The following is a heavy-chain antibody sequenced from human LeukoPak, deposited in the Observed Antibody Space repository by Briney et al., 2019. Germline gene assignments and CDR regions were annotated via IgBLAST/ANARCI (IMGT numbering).Heavy chain of an antibody. J-gene: IGHJ3*02. Sequence: ASVKVSCKASGGTFSSYAIRWVRQAPGQGLEWMGGIIPIFGTANYAQKFQGRVTITADESTSTAYMELSSLRSEDTAVYYCAREKISSGTDDAFDIWGQGTMVTVSS. CDR1: GGTFSSYA. D-gene: IGHD3-10*01. CDR2: IIPIFGTA. CDR3: AREKISSGTDDAFDI. V-gene: IGHV1-69*01.